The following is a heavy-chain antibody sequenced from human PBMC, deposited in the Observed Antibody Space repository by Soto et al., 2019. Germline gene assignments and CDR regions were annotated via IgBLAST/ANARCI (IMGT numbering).Heavy chain of an antibody. CDR1: GFTFSSYG. Sequence: PGVSLRLSFAASGFTFSSYGMHWFGQAPGKGLEWVAVISYDGSNKYYADSVKGRFTISRDNSKNTLYLQMNSLRAEDTAVYYCAKSLQTTAHSSNYSYYGMDVWGQGTTVTVSS. D-gene: IGHD1-7*01. J-gene: IGHJ6*02. CDR2: ISYDGSNK. V-gene: IGHV3-30*18. CDR3: AKSLQTTAHSSNYSYYGMDV.